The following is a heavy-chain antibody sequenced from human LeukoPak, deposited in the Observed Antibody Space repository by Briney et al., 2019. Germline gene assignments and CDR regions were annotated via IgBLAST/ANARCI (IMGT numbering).Heavy chain of an antibody. CDR1: GFTFSYYG. CDR3: AKDLTYYSTSSIDC. V-gene: IGHV3-30*02. D-gene: IGHD6-6*01. Sequence: PGGSLRLSCAASGFTFSYYGMHWVRQAPGRGLEWVAFIRFDGSNKYYADYVKGRFTISRDNSRNTLYLQMSSLGVADTAVYYCAKDLTYYSTSSIDCWGQEPWSPSLQ. J-gene: IGHJ4*01. CDR2: IRFDGSNK.